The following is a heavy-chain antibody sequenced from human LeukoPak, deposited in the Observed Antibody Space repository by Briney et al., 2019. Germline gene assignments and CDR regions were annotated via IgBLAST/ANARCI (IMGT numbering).Heavy chain of an antibody. D-gene: IGHD2-21*02. CDR2: ISAYNGNT. Sequence: ASVKVSCKASGYTFTSYGISWVRQAPGQGLEWMGWISAYNGNTNYAQKLQGRVTMTTDTSTSTAYMELSSLRSEDTAVYYCARDLRLGEVVTAEPFDYWGQGTLVTVSS. J-gene: IGHJ4*02. V-gene: IGHV1-18*01. CDR3: ARDLRLGEVVTAEPFDY. CDR1: GYTFTSYG.